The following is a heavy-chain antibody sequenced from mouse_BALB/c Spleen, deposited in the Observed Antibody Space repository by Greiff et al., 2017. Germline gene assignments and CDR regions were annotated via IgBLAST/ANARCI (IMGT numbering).Heavy chain of an antibody. V-gene: IGHV5-6-4*01. D-gene: IGHD1-1*01. CDR2: ISSGGSYT. J-gene: IGHJ2*01. CDR1: GFTFSSYT. CDR3: TRPVTTDFDY. Sequence: EVQGVESGGGLVKPGGSLKLSCAASGFTFSSYTMSWVRQTPEKRLEWVATISSGGSYTYYPDSVKGRFTISRDNAKNTLYLQMSSLKSEDTAMYYCTRPVTTDFDYWGQGTTLTVSS.